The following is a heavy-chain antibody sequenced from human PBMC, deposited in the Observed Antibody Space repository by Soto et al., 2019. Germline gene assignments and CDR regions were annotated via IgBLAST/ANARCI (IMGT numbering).Heavy chain of an antibody. D-gene: IGHD1-7*01. Sequence: SETLSLTCSVSGASVSSYYWSWVRQPPGKGLEWIGYIYYIGAYNYNPSLKSRVTISVDTSKNQFSLKLTSVTAADTAVYHCARTPETIDWLDPWGQGTLVTVSS. CDR1: GASVSSYY. CDR2: IYYIGAY. V-gene: IGHV4-59*02. J-gene: IGHJ5*02. CDR3: ARTPETIDWLDP.